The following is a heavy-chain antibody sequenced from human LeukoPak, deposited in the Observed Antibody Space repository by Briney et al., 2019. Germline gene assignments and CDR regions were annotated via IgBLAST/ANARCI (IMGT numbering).Heavy chain of an antibody. Sequence: SETLSLTCTVSGGSVSSGSYYWSWIRQPPGKGLEWIGYINYSGSTNYNPSLKSRVTISVDTSKNQFSLKVSSVTAADTAVYYCARGVAVAGTFDYWGQGTLVTVSS. CDR3: ARGVAVAGTFDY. CDR2: INYSGST. CDR1: GGSVSSGSYY. J-gene: IGHJ4*02. D-gene: IGHD6-19*01. V-gene: IGHV4-61*01.